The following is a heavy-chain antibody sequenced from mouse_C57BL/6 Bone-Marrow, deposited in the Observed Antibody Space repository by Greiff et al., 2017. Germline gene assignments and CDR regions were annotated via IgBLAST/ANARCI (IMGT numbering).Heavy chain of an antibody. D-gene: IGHD1-1*01. Sequence: QVQLQQPGAELVKPGASVKLSCKASGYTFTSYWMQWVKQRPGQGLEWIGEIDPSDSYTNYNQKFKGKATLTVDTSSSTAYMQLSSLTSEDSAVYYCAREHYGSSLYYFDYWGQGTTLTVSS. J-gene: IGHJ2*01. CDR2: IDPSDSYT. CDR3: AREHYGSSLYYFDY. CDR1: GYTFTSYW. V-gene: IGHV1-50*01.